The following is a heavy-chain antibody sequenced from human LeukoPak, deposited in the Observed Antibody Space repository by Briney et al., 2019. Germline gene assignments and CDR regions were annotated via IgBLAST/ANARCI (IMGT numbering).Heavy chain of an antibody. D-gene: IGHD2/OR15-2a*01. CDR2: IYKSGTT. J-gene: IGHJ6*03. CDR1: GESINPYY. V-gene: IGHV4-4*07. CDR3: ARSFLDYMDV. Sequence: PSETLSLTCTVSGESINPYYWNWIRQSAGKGLEWIGHIYKSGTTNFNPSLTSRVTMSLDTSRNQFSLTLRSVTAADTAVYFCARSFLDYMDVWGKGTTVTVSS.